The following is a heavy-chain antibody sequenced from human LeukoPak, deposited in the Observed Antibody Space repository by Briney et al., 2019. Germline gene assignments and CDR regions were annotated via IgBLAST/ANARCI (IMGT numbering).Heavy chain of an antibody. J-gene: IGHJ4*02. D-gene: IGHD6-13*01. CDR2: ISSSSTI. CDR1: GFTFSSYS. V-gene: IGHV3-48*01. CDR3: ARAAAGTGGFDY. Sequence: PGGSLRLSCAASGFTFSSYSMNWVRQAPGKGLEWVSYISSSSTIYYADSVKGRFTISRDNAKNSLYLQMNSLRAEDTAVYYCARAAAGTGGFDYWGQGTLVTVSS.